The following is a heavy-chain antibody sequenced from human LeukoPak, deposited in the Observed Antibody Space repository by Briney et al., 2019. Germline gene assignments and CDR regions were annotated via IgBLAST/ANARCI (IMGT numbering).Heavy chain of an antibody. CDR3: ARGLRERARGRGYSYGIDY. J-gene: IGHJ4*02. V-gene: IGHV1-18*01. CDR2: ITAYQGNT. CDR1: GYIFTSYG. D-gene: IGHD5-18*01. Sequence: GASVKVSCKASGYIFTSYGISWVRQAPGQGLEWMGWITAYQGNTAWAQKFQGRVTMTTDTSTSTAYMELRSLRSDDTAVYYCARGLRERARGRGYSYGIDYWGQGTLVTVSS.